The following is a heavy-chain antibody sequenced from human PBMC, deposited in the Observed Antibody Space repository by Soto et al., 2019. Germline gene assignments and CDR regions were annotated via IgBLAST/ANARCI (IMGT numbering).Heavy chain of an antibody. V-gene: IGHV1-18*01. CDR3: ARDHGDGYTSARVDY. Sequence: GASVKGSCKASGYSFTRYGSSWVRQAREQGLEWMGWISGYDAKKNYKQTLYGRVTMTTDTSTSTAYMEISRLGSDYTSVYYCARDHGDGYTSARVDYWGQGTLVA. CDR2: ISGYDAKK. D-gene: IGHD5-12*01. J-gene: IGHJ4*02. CDR1: GYSFTRYG.